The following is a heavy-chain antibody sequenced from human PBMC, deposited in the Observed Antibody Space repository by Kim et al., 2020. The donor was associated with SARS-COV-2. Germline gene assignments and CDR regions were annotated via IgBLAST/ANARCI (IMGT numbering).Heavy chain of an antibody. CDR3: ARVIWGSYRYTDY. CDR1: GYTFTNNA. CDR2: INTDTGNP. D-gene: IGHD3-16*02. Sequence: ASVKVSCKASGYTFTNNAISWVRQAPGQGLEWVGWINTDTGNPTNAQTFKRRIVFSVDTSVTTAYLQISSLEAEDTALYYCARVIWGSYRYTDYCGQGSL. V-gene: IGHV7-4-1*02. J-gene: IGHJ4*02.